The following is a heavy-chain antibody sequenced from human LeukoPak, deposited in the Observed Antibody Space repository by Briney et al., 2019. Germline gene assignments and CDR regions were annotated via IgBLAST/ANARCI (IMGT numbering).Heavy chain of an antibody. V-gene: IGHV3-53*05. CDR2: IYVSGTT. CDR1: GFTVRDGY. J-gene: IGHJ4*02. CDR3: AKGNSYDSSGLPFDY. Sequence: QSGGSLRLSCAASGFTVRDGYMSWVRQAPGKRLEWLAFIYVSGTTFYAASVKGRFTISRDNARNSLYLQMNSLRAEDTALYYCAKGNSYDSSGLPFDYWGQGTLVTVSS. D-gene: IGHD3-22*01.